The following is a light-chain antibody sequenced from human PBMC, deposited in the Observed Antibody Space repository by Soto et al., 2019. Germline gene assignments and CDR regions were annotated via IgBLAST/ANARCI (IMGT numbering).Light chain of an antibody. CDR2: AAS. Sequence: DIPMTQSPSSLSASVGDRVSITCRARQSISTSLNWFHQKPGEAPNLLIYAASTLQSGVPSRFSGSGSGTDFTLTISNLQPEDFATYYCQQSYDHPVTFGQGTRLDIK. CDR3: QQSYDHPVT. CDR1: QSISTS. V-gene: IGKV1-39*01. J-gene: IGKJ5*01.